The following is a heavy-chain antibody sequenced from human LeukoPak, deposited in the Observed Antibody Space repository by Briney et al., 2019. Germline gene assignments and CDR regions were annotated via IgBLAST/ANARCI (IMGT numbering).Heavy chain of an antibody. CDR2: IRYDGSNK. J-gene: IGHJ4*02. CDR3: AKGWASVRMPFDY. CDR1: GFTFSSYG. D-gene: IGHD2-2*01. V-gene: IGHV3-30*02. Sequence: GGSLRLSCAASGFTFSSYGMHWVRQAPGKGLEWAAFIRYDGSNKYYADSVKGRFTISRDNSKNTLYLQMNSLRAEDTAVYYCAKGWASVRMPFDYWGQGTLVTVSS.